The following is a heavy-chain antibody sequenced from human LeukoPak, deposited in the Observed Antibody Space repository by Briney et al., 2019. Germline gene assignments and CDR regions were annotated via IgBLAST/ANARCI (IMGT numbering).Heavy chain of an antibody. D-gene: IGHD3-22*01. V-gene: IGHV4-59*12. CDR2: IYYSGST. J-gene: IGHJ4*02. CDR1: GGSISSYY. CDR3: ARRDYSSGFYFFDY. Sequence: KPSETLSLTCTVSGGSISSYYWSWIRQPPGKGLERIGDIYYSGSTNYNPSLKSRVTTSIDTSKNQFSLKLSSVTAADTAVYYCARRDYSSGFYFFDYWGQGTLVTVSS.